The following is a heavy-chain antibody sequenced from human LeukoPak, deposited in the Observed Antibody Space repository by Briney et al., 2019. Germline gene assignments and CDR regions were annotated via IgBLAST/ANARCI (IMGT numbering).Heavy chain of an antibody. J-gene: IGHJ4*02. V-gene: IGHV3-21*01. CDR1: GFTFSSYA. Sequence: GGSLRLSCAASGFTFSSYAMSWVRQAPGKGLEWVSSISSSSSYIYYADSVKGRFTISRDNAKNSLYLQMNSLRAEDTAVYYCARDDCSGGSCYTDYWGQGTLVTVSS. CDR2: ISSSSSYI. CDR3: ARDDCSGGSCYTDY. D-gene: IGHD2-15*01.